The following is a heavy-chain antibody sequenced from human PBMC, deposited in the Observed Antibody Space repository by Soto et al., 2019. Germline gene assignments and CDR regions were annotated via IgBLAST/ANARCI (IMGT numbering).Heavy chain of an antibody. CDR3: ARDRYYDSSGSGAFDI. V-gene: IGHV1-69*01. CDR2: IIPIFGTA. Sequence: QVQLVQSGAEVKKPGSSVKVSCKASGGTFSSYAISWVRQAPGQGLEWMGGIIPIFGTANYAQKFQGRVTITADESPSTGYMELRSLRSEDTAVYYCARDRYYDSSGSGAFDIWGQGTMVTVSS. CDR1: GGTFSSYA. D-gene: IGHD3-22*01. J-gene: IGHJ3*02.